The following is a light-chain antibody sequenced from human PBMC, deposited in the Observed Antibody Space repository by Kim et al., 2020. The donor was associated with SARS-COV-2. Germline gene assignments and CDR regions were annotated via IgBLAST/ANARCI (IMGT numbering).Light chain of an antibody. J-gene: IGLJ3*02. CDR2: RNN. Sequence: QAGLTQPPSVSKDLRQTATLTCTGNNNNVGNQGAAWLQQHQGHPPKLLSYRNNNRPSGISQRLSASRSGNTASLTITGLQPEDEADYYCSAWDSSLSTWVFGGGTQLTVL. CDR1: NNNVGNQG. CDR3: SAWDSSLSTWV. V-gene: IGLV10-54*01.